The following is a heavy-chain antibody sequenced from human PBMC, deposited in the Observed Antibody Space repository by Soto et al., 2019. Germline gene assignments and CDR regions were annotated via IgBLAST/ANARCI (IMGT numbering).Heavy chain of an antibody. CDR2: ISSSGSTI. D-gene: IGHD5-12*01. CDR1: VFTFISYE. CDR3: AKMATITH. J-gene: IGHJ4*02. Sequence: PGWSLRLSCASSVFTFISYEMNWVRQAPGKGLEWVSYISSSGSTIYYADSVKGRFTISRDNAKNSLYLQMNSLRAEDTAVYYCAKMATITHWGQGTLVTVSS. V-gene: IGHV3-48*03.